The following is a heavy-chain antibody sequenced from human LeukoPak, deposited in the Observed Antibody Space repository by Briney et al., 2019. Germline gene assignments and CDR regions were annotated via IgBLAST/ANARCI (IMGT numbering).Heavy chain of an antibody. J-gene: IGHJ4*02. CDR2: IYYSGST. D-gene: IGHD6-13*01. Sequence: SETLSLTCTVSGGSISSYYWSWIRQPPGKGLEWIGYIYYSGSTNYNPSLKSRVTISVDTSKNQFSLNLNSVTAADTAVYYCARFTRSSWYGYFVYWGQGTLVTVSS. CDR3: ARFTRSSWYGYFVY. CDR1: GGSISSYY. V-gene: IGHV4-59*01.